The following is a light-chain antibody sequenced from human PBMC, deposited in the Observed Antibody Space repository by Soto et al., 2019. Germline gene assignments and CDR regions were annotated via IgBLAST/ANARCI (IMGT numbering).Light chain of an antibody. CDR3: QQYGSSPTWT. CDR1: QSVSSSY. J-gene: IGKJ1*01. Sequence: EIVLTQSPGTLSLSPGERATLSCRASQSVSSSYLAWDQQKPGQAPRLLIYGASSRATGIPDRFSRSGSGTDFTITISKLEPEDFAVYYCQQYGSSPTWTLGEATIVEIK. V-gene: IGKV3-20*01. CDR2: GAS.